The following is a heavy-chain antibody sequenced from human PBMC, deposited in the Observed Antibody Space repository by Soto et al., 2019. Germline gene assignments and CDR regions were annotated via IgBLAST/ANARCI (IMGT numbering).Heavy chain of an antibody. CDR3: ARHNRYSSTWFEGWFDP. J-gene: IGHJ5*02. D-gene: IGHD6-13*01. CDR1: GYSFTNYW. Sequence: RESLKISCQGSGYSFTNYWVGWVRQIPGRGLEWMGIIHPGDSDTRYSPFFQGQVTISADKSISTAYLQWSSLKASDTAMYYCARHNRYSSTWFEGWFDPWGQGTLVTVSS. V-gene: IGHV5-51*01. CDR2: IHPGDSDT.